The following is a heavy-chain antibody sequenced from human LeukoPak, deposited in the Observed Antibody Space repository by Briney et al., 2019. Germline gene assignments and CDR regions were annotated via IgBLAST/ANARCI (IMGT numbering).Heavy chain of an antibody. Sequence: PGASLRLSCVASGFTFTNYGVSWVRQAPGKGLEWVSTINDNGLNTHYADSVKGRFTISRDDSKNTLHLQMNSLRADDTALYYCTKGDGGWYPIDYWGQGVLVIVSS. D-gene: IGHD6-19*01. V-gene: IGHV3-23*01. CDR2: INDNGLNT. J-gene: IGHJ4*02. CDR3: TKGDGGWYPIDY. CDR1: GFTFTNYG.